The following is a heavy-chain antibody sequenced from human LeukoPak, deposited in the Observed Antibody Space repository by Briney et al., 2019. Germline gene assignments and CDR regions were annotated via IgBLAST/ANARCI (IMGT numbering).Heavy chain of an antibody. J-gene: IGHJ4*02. Sequence: GGSLRLSCAASGFTFDDYAMHWVRQAPGKGLEWVSGISWRSGYIGYADSVKGRFTISRDNAKNSLHLQMNSLRPEDTALYYCAKEMTETHYGGYMGDWGQGTLVTVSS. D-gene: IGHD4-23*01. V-gene: IGHV3-9*01. CDR3: AKEMTETHYGGYMGD. CDR1: GFTFDDYA. CDR2: ISWRSGYI.